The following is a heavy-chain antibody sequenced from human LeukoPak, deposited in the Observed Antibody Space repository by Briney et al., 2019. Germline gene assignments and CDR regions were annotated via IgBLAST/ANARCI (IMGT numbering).Heavy chain of an antibody. CDR1: GFTFRTYA. CDR2: ISGSGDST. J-gene: IGHJ4*02. CDR3: AKAVSWLDHGTFDY. Sequence: GGSLRLSCAASGFTFRTYAMSWVRQAPGKGLEWVSGISGSGDSTYYADSVKGRFTISRDNSERTLYLQMNSLRAEDTAIYYCAKAVSWLDHGTFDYWGQGTLVTVSS. V-gene: IGHV3-23*01. D-gene: IGHD5-18*01.